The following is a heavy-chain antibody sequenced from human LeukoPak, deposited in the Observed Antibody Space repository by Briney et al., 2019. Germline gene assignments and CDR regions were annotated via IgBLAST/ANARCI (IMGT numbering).Heavy chain of an antibody. J-gene: IGHJ4*02. CDR2: IKQDGSEK. Sequence: PGGSLRLSCAASGFTFRTYWMTWVRQAPRRGLEWVANIKQDGSEKYCVDSLKGRFTISRDNANNSLYLQMNSLRAEDTAVYYCARLREIPVFGVVTKSTSYFDYWGQGTLVTVSS. D-gene: IGHD3-3*01. CDR1: GFTFRTYW. V-gene: IGHV3-7*01. CDR3: ARLREIPVFGVVTKSTSYFDY.